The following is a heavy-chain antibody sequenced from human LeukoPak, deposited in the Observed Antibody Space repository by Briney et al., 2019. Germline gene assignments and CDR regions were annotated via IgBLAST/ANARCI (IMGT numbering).Heavy chain of an antibody. D-gene: IGHD5-12*01. Sequence: PSQTLSLTCSVSGGSISGTDYYWSWIRQPPGKGLEWIGYNHHSGTASYNPSLKSRITISVDPSMNQFSLKLTSMTAADTAVYYCAGRGYAMAYWGQGTLVTVSS. CDR3: AGRGYAMAY. J-gene: IGHJ4*02. CDR1: GGSISGTDYY. CDR2: NHHSGTA. V-gene: IGHV4-30-4*01.